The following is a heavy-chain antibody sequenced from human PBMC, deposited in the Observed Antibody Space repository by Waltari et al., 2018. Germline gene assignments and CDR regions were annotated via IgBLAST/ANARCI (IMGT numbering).Heavy chain of an antibody. J-gene: IGHJ4*02. CDR1: GGSFSCYY. Sequence: QVQLQQWGAGLLKPSETLSLTCAVYGGSFSCYYWSWTRQPPGKGLEWIGEINHSGSTNYNPSLKSRVTISVDTSKNQFSLKLSSVTAADTAVYYCARGGDYYGSGSYYRWGQGTLVTVSS. V-gene: IGHV4-34*01. CDR3: ARGGDYYGSGSYYR. D-gene: IGHD3-10*01. CDR2: INHSGST.